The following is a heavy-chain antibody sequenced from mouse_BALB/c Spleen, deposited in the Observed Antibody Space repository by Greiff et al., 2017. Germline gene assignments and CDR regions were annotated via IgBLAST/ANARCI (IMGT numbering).Heavy chain of an antibody. CDR2: ISTYYGDA. J-gene: IGHJ4*01. CDR1: GYTFTDYA. Sequence: VQLQQSGAELVRPGVSVKISCKGSGYTFTDYAMHWVKQSHAKSLEWIGVISTYYGDASYNQKFKGKATMTVDKSSSTAYMELARLTSEDSAIYYCANYGSSAMDYWGQGTSVTVSS. V-gene: IGHV1S137*01. D-gene: IGHD1-1*01. CDR3: ANYGSSAMDY.